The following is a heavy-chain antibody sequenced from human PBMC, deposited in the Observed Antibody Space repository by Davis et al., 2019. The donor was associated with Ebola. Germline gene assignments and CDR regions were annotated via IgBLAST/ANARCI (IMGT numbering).Heavy chain of an antibody. CDR2: IYYSGST. V-gene: IGHV4-39*01. Sequence: MPGGSLRLSCSVSGGSITSNSYYWALIRQPPGKGLEWIGSIYYSGSTYYNPSPKSRVTMSVDPSKSQFSLALTSVTAADTAIYYCATLGRFCRGGICYSFDSWGQGTLVAVSS. CDR3: ATLGRFCRGGICYSFDS. D-gene: IGHD2-15*01. CDR1: GGSITSNSYY. J-gene: IGHJ4*02.